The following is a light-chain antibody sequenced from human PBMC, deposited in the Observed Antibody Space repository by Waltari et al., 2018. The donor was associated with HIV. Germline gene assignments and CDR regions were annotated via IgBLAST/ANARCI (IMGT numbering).Light chain of an antibody. Sequence: QSALTQPASVSGCFGQSITISCTRTSSDVGGYNPVSWYQHHPGKAPKLIIYEVYKRPAVVANRFSGSNASNSASLTISVLHAEDAADYYCCSYAGSNIPFGGGTKLTVL. CDR1: SSDVGGYNP. CDR3: CSYAGSNIP. CDR2: EVY. J-gene: IGLJ2*01. V-gene: IGLV2-23*02.